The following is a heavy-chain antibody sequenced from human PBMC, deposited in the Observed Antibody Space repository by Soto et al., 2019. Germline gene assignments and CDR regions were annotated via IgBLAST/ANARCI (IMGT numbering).Heavy chain of an antibody. CDR3: ARVLSGSSLFDY. Sequence: PSETLSLTCTVSGGSIISDYWSWIRQPPGKGREWIGYISYSGSTNYNPSLKSLVTISVDTSKNQFSLKLFSVTAADTAVYYCARVLSGSSLFDYWGQGTLVTVSS. J-gene: IGHJ4*02. V-gene: IGHV4-59*01. CDR1: GGSIISDY. D-gene: IGHD1-26*01. CDR2: ISYSGST.